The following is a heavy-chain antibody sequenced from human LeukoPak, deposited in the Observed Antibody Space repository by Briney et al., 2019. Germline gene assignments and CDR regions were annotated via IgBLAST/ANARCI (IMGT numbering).Heavy chain of an antibody. D-gene: IGHD3-3*01. CDR2: IIPIFGTA. Sequence: ASVKVSCKASGGTFSSYAMSWVRQAPGQGLEWMGVIIPIFGTANYAQKFQGRVTITADESTSTAYMDLSSLRSEDTAVYYCASSPGGLRFLEWLFFDYWGQGTLVTVSS. V-gene: IGHV1-69*13. CDR3: ASSPGGLRFLEWLFFDY. CDR1: GGTFSSYA. J-gene: IGHJ4*02.